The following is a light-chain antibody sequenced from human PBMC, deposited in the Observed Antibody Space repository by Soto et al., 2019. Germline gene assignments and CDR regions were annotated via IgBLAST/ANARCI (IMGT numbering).Light chain of an antibody. V-gene: IGKV1-33*01. CDR3: QQYENLPT. J-gene: IGKJ5*01. CDR2: DAS. CDR1: QGIRND. Sequence: IQMTQSPSSLSASVGDRVTITCRASQGIRNDLGWYQQKPGRAPKLLIYDASNLEAGVPSRFRGSGSGTDFTFTISRLQPEDIATYYCQQYENLPTFGQGTRLE.